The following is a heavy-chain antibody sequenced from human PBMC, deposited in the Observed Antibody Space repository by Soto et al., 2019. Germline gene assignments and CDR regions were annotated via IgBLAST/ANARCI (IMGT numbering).Heavy chain of an antibody. CDR3: ARSPFLECN. CDR2: IGFSGSTK. Sequence: GSLRLSCAASGFTFSSYEMNWVRQAPGKGLEWVSYIGFSGSTKYYADSVKGRFTISRDNAKNSLFLQMNSLRVEDTAVYYCARSPFLECNWAQGTLVTVSS. J-gene: IGHJ4*02. V-gene: IGHV3-48*03. D-gene: IGHD3-3*02. CDR1: GFTFSSYE.